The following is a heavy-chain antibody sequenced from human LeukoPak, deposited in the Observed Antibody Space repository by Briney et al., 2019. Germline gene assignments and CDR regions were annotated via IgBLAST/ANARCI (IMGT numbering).Heavy chain of an antibody. CDR1: GGSINPYY. J-gene: IGHJ4*02. CDR2: IYTSGST. V-gene: IGHV4-4*07. Sequence: PSETLSLTCTVSGGSINPYYWSWIRQPAGKGLEWIGRIYTSGSTNYNPSLKSRVTMSVDTSKNQFSLKLSSVTAADTAVYYCARDNPPLRFLEWLSLTIDYWGQGTLVTVSS. D-gene: IGHD3-3*01. CDR3: ARDNPPLRFLEWLSLTIDY.